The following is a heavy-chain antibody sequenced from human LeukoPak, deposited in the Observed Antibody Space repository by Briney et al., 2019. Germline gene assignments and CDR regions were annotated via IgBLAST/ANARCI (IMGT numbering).Heavy chain of an antibody. V-gene: IGHV3-11*04. Sequence: GGSLRLSCAASGFTFTAYYMSWMRQAPGKGLEWISHISGHGDTIYYADSVKGRFTISRDNAKNSLYLQMNSLRAEDTAVYYRTRSNWGPEYWGQGTLVTVSS. CDR2: ISGHGDTI. J-gene: IGHJ4*02. D-gene: IGHD7-27*01. CDR3: TRSNWGPEY. CDR1: GFTFTAYY.